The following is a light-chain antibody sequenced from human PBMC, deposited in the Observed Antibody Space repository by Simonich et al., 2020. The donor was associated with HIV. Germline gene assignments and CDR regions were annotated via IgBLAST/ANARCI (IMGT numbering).Light chain of an antibody. V-gene: IGKV3-15*01. CDR1: QSVSSN. J-gene: IGKJ1*01. CDR2: GAS. CDR3: QQYKKWPPWT. Sequence: EIVMTQSPATLSVSPGERATLPCRASQSVSSNLAWYQQKPGQAPRLLIYGASTRATGSPARFSGSGSGTEFTLTISSLQSEDFGVYYCQQYKKWPPWTFGQGTKVEIK.